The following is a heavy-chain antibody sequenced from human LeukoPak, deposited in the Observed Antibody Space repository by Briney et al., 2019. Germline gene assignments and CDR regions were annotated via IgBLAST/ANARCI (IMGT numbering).Heavy chain of an antibody. J-gene: IGHJ4*02. CDR2: IKEDGSEK. Sequence: GGSLRLSCAASGFTFSSYWMSWVRQAPGKGLEWVANIKEDGSEKHYVDSVKGRFTISRDNAKNSVYLQRNSLRAEDTAVYYCARDRVGGSYNYWGQGTLVTVSS. CDR1: GFTFSSYW. CDR3: ARDRVGGSYNY. D-gene: IGHD1-26*01. V-gene: IGHV3-7*01.